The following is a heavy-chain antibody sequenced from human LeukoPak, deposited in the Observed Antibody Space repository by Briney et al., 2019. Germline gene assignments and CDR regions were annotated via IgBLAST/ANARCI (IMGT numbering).Heavy chain of an antibody. D-gene: IGHD3-22*01. CDR2: INPDSGGT. Sequence: ASVKVSFKASGYTFTNYYIHWIRQAPGQGLEWMGWINPDSGGTNSAQRFQGRVTMTRDTSVTTAYMELSRLRSDDTAVYYCGRDRMPMMDYYFDYWGQGTLVTVSS. V-gene: IGHV1-2*02. CDR1: GYTFTNYY. CDR3: GRDRMPMMDYYFDY. J-gene: IGHJ4*02.